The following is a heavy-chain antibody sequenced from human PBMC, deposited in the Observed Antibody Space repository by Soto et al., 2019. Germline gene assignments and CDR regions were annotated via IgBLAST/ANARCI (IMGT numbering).Heavy chain of an antibody. Sequence: GGSLRLSCAASGFTFSSYAMSWVRQAPGKGLEWVSAISGSGGSTYYADSVKGRFTISRDNSKNTLYLQMNSLRAEDTAVYYCAKNIRFLEWLSPAFDYWGQGTLVTVYS. CDR2: ISGSGGST. CDR3: AKNIRFLEWLSPAFDY. D-gene: IGHD3-3*01. CDR1: GFTFSSYA. V-gene: IGHV3-23*01. J-gene: IGHJ4*02.